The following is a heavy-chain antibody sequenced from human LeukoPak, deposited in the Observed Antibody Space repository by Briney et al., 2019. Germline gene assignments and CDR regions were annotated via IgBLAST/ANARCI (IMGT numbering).Heavy chain of an antibody. J-gene: IGHJ4*02. Sequence: SVKVSCEASGGTFSSYAISWVRQAPGQGLEWMGGIIPIFGTANYAQKFQGRVTITADKSTSTAYMELSSLRSEDTAVYYCARAPRGGYCSSTSCHLFDYWGQGTLVTVSS. CDR1: GGTFSSYA. CDR3: ARAPRGGYCSSTSCHLFDY. D-gene: IGHD2-2*01. CDR2: IIPIFGTA. V-gene: IGHV1-69*06.